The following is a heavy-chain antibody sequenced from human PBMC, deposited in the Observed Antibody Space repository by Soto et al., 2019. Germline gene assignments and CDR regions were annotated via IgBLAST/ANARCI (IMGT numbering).Heavy chain of an antibody. Sequence: EVQLLESGGGLVQPGGSLRLSCAASGFTFNNYAMSWVRQAPGKGLEWVSTISSSGGSTYYADSVKGRFTISRDHSKKAQYLQRKSVRGEGTVVYYCAKERWEGYGMDGWGQGTTVTVSS. CDR1: GFTFNNYA. V-gene: IGHV3-23*01. J-gene: IGHJ6*02. CDR2: ISSSGGST. D-gene: IGHD1-26*01. CDR3: AKERWEGYGMDG.